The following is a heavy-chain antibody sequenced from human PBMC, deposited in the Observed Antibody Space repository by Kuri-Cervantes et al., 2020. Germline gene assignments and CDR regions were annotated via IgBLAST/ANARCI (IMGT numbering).Heavy chain of an antibody. CDR2: IKQDGSEK. V-gene: IGHV3-7*01. CDR1: GLTFSNLW. D-gene: IGHD3-10*01. J-gene: IGHJ5*02. CDR3: ARDRTFGDLFRSYNWFDP. Sequence: GGSLRLSCAVSGLTFSNLWMTWVRQAPGRGLEWVANIKQDGSEKKYLDSVKGRFTVSRDSSQDTLYLQMNSLRVEDTGIYYCARDRTFGDLFRSYNWFDPWGQGTLVTVSS.